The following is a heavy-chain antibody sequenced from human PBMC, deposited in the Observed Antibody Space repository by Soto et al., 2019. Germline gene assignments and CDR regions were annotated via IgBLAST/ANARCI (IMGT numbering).Heavy chain of an antibody. CDR1: GGTFSSYA. CDR2: IIPIFGTA. D-gene: IGHD6-19*01. J-gene: IGHJ5*02. Sequence: QVQLVQSGAEVKKPGSSVKVSCKASGGTFSSYAISWVRQAPGQGLEWMGGIIPIFGTANYAQKFQGRVTITAVESTSTAYMELSSLRSEDTAVYYCARDRVYSSGWTTAPGWFDPWGQGTLVTVSS. CDR3: ARDRVYSSGWTTAPGWFDP. V-gene: IGHV1-69*01.